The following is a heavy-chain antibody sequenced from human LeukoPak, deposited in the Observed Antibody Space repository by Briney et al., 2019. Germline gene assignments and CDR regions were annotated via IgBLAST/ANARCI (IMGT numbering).Heavy chain of an antibody. Sequence: ASVTVSCKASGGTFSSYAISWVRQAPGQGLEWMGGIIPIFGTANYARKFQGRVTITADESTSTAYMELSSLRSEDTAVYYCARDKGTAMGLEKENWFDPWGQGTLVTVSS. D-gene: IGHD5-18*01. V-gene: IGHV1-69*13. CDR3: ARDKGTAMGLEKENWFDP. CDR2: IIPIFGTA. CDR1: GGTFSSYA. J-gene: IGHJ5*02.